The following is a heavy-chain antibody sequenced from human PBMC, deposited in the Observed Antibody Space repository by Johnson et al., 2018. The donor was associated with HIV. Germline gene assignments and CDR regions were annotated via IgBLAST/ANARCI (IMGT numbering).Heavy chain of an antibody. Sequence: QVQLVGSGGGLVQPGGSLRLSCAASGFTVTTKYMSWVRQAPGKGLEWVAVISYDGSNKYYADSVKGRFTISRDNSKNTLYLRLNSLRPEDSAVYYCAKDVAVVTPSVSFDIWGQGTMVTVSS. V-gene: IGHV3-30*18. CDR1: GFTVTTKY. CDR3: AKDVAVVTPSVSFDI. J-gene: IGHJ3*02. CDR2: ISYDGSNK. D-gene: IGHD2-15*01.